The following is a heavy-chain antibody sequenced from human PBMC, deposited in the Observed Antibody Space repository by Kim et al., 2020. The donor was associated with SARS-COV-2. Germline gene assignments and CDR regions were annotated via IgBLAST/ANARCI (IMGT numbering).Heavy chain of an antibody. CDR3: AKDRPYYYDSSGVAFDI. D-gene: IGHD3-22*01. V-gene: IGHV3-30*02. J-gene: IGHJ3*02. Sequence: VKGRFTISRDNSKNTLYLQMNSLRAEDTAVYYCAKDRPYYYDSSGVAFDIWGQGTMVTVSS.